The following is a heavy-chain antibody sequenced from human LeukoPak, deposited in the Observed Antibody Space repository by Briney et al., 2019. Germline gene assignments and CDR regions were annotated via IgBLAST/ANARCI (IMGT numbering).Heavy chain of an antibody. Sequence: SQTLSLTCTVSGGSISSGDYYWSWIRQPPGKGLEWIGYIYYSGSTYYNPSLKSRVTISVDTSKNQFSLKLSSVTAADTAVYYCARGRRFLNTKGYYFDYWGQGTLVTVSS. CDR1: GGSISSGDYY. V-gene: IGHV4-30-4*08. J-gene: IGHJ4*02. D-gene: IGHD1/OR15-1a*01. CDR2: IYYSGST. CDR3: ARGRRFLNTKGYYFDY.